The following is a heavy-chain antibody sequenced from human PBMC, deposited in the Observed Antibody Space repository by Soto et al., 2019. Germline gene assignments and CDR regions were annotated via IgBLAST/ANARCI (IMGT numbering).Heavy chain of an antibody. CDR2: IYYSGST. J-gene: IGHJ3*02. D-gene: IGHD3-10*01. CDR1: GGSISSYY. Sequence: PSETLSLTCTVSGGSISSYYWSWIRQPPGKGLEWIGYIYYSGSTNYNPSLKSRVTISVDTSKNQFSLKLSSVTAADTAVYYCAREGLWFGELLYAFDIWGQGTMVTVSS. CDR3: AREGLWFGELLYAFDI. V-gene: IGHV4-59*01.